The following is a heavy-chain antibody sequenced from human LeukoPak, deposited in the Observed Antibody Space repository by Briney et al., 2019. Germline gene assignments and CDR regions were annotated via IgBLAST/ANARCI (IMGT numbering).Heavy chain of an antibody. V-gene: IGHV3-30*03. Sequence: GGSLRLSCAASGFTFSSHGMHWVRQAPGKGLEWVTFISYDGSNKYYADSVKGRFTISRDNSKNTLFLQMNSLRAEDTAVYYCARQHTAATASDYWGQGTLVTVSS. CDR1: GFTFSSHG. J-gene: IGHJ4*02. CDR2: ISYDGSNK. D-gene: IGHD6-13*01. CDR3: ARQHTAATASDY.